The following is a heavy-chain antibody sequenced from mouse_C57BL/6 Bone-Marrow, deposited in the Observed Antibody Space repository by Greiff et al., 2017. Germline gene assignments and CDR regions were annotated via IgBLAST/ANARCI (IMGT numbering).Heavy chain of an antibody. V-gene: IGHV5-6*01. CDR2: ISSGGSYT. CDR1: GFTFSSYG. Sequence: EVKLVESGGDLVKPGGSLKLSCAASGFTFSSYGMSWVRQTPDKRLEWVATISSGGSYTYYPDSVKGRFTISRDNAKNTLYLQMSSLKSEDTAMYYCARQNSNYVYWYFDVWGTGTTVTVSS. J-gene: IGHJ1*03. CDR3: ARQNSNYVYWYFDV. D-gene: IGHD2-5*01.